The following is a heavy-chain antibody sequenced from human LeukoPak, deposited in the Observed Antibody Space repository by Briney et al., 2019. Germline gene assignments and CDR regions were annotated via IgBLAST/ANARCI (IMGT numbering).Heavy chain of an antibody. V-gene: IGHV4-59*01. CDR2: IYYSGST. J-gene: IGHJ4*02. D-gene: IGHD3-10*01. CDR3: ARVSYGSGSYYSIFDY. Sequence: PSETLSLTCTVSGGSISSYYWSWIRQPPGEGLEWIGFIYYSGSTNQNPSLKSRVTMSVDTSKNQFSLKLTSVTAADTAVYYCARVSYGSGSYYSIFDYWGQGTLVTVSS. CDR1: GGSISSYY.